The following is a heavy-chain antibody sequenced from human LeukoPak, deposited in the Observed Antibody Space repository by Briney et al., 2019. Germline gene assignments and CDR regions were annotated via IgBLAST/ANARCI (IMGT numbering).Heavy chain of an antibody. J-gene: IGHJ4*02. CDR3: AKDRSCSGGSCYWDY. D-gene: IGHD2-15*01. CDR1: GFTFSSYG. Sequence: PGGSLRLSCAASGFTFSSYGMSWVRQAQEKGLEWVGGISGSGGNTNYADSVKGRFTISRDNSKNTLYLQMNSLRAEDTAVYYCAKDRSCSGGSCYWDYWGQGTLVTVSS. CDR2: ISGSGGNT. V-gene: IGHV3-23*01.